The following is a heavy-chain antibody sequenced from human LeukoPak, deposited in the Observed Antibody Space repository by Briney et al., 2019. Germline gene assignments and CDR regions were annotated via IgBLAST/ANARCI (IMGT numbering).Heavy chain of an antibody. CDR2: IKSKTDGGTT. Sequence: GGSLRLSCAASGFTFSNTWMSWVRQAPGKGLEWVGRIKSKTDGGTTDYAAPVKGRFTISRDDSKNTLYLQMNSLKTEDTAVYYCTTTYYYDSSGYYADYWGQGTLDTVSS. CDR1: GFTFSNTW. V-gene: IGHV3-15*01. J-gene: IGHJ4*02. D-gene: IGHD3-22*01. CDR3: TTTYYYDSSGYYADY.